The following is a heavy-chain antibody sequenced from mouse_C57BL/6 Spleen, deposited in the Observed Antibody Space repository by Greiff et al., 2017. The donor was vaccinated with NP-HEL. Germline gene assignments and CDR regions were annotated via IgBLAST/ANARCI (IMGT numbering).Heavy chain of an antibody. J-gene: IGHJ1*03. D-gene: IGHD2-5*01. CDR1: GYTFTSYW. Sequence: VQLQQPGAELVKPGASVKMSCKASGYTFTSYWITWVKQRPGQGLEWIGDIYPGSGSTNYNEKFKSKATLTVDTSSSTAYMQLSSLTSEYSAVYYCARYDSNYVYFDVWGTGTTVTVSS. V-gene: IGHV1-55*01. CDR2: IYPGSGST. CDR3: ARYDSNYVYFDV.